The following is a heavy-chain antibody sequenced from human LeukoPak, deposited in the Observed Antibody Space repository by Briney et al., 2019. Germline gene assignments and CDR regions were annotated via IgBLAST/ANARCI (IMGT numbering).Heavy chain of an antibody. V-gene: IGHV3-9*01. Sequence: PGGSLRLSCAASGFTFSSYTINWVRQAPGKGLEWVSGISWNSGSIGYADSVKGRFTISRDNAKNSLYLQMNSLRAEDTALYYCARASGSSWFGGYFDYWGQGTLVTVSS. D-gene: IGHD6-13*01. CDR1: GFTFSSYT. J-gene: IGHJ4*02. CDR3: ARASGSSWFGGYFDY. CDR2: ISWNSGSI.